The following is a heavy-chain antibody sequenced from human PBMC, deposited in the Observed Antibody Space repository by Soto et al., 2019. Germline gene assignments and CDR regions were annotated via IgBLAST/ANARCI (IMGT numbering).Heavy chain of an antibody. CDR1: GLTFSYFA. CDR3: ALLGRSGSGRPYYYGMDV. V-gene: IGHV3-23*01. Sequence: EVQLLESGGGLVQPGWSLRLSCAVSGLTFSYFAMSWVRQAPGKGLEWVSAISGSGGITYYADSVKGRFTISRDNSKNTLCLQMNSLRAEDTAVYYCALLGRSGSGRPYYYGMDVWGKGTTVTVSS. CDR2: ISGSGGIT. J-gene: IGHJ6*04. D-gene: IGHD3-10*01.